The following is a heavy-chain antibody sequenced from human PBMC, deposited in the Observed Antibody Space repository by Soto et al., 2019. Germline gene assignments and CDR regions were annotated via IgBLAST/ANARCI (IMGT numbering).Heavy chain of an antibody. CDR3: AKDSDFWSGYPTLRNRFDP. V-gene: IGHV3-30*18. CDR2: ISYDGGNR. D-gene: IGHD3-3*01. Sequence: GGSLRLSCAASGFTFRSYGMHWARQAPGKGLEWVAVISYDGGNRYYADSVKGRFTISRDNSKKTLYLEMNSLRAEDTAVYYCAKDSDFWSGYPTLRNRFDPWGQGTLVTVSS. CDR1: GFTFRSYG. J-gene: IGHJ5*02.